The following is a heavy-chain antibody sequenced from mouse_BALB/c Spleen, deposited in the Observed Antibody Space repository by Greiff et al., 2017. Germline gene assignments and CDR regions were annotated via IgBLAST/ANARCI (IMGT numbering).Heavy chain of an antibody. J-gene: IGHJ4*01. CDR3: ARPYRYEDAMDY. CDR1: GFTFSDYY. D-gene: IGHD2-14*01. Sequence: EVKLVESGGGLVKPGGSLKLSCAASGFTFSDYYMYWVRQTPEKRLEWVATISDGGSYTYYPDSVKGRFTISRDNAKNTLYLQMSSLKSEDTAMYYCARPYRYEDAMDYWGQGTSVTVSS. V-gene: IGHV5-4*02. CDR2: ISDGGSYT.